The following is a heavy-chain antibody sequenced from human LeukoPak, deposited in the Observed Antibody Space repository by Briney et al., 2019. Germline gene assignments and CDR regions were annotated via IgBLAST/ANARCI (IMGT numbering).Heavy chain of an antibody. V-gene: IGHV3-7*01. CDR2: IKQDESEK. D-gene: IGHD2-2*01. Sequence: GGSLRLSCAASGFTFSSYWMSWVRQAPGKGLEWVANIKQDESEKYYVDSVKGRFTISRDNAKNSLYLQMNSLRAEDTAVYYCARERYCSSTSCEHYYYYYYMDVWGKGTTVTVSS. J-gene: IGHJ6*03. CDR1: GFTFSSYW. CDR3: ARERYCSSTSCEHYYYYYYMDV.